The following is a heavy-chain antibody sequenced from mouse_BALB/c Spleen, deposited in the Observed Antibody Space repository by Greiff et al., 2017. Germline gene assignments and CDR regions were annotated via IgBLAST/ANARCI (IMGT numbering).Heavy chain of an antibody. J-gene: IGHJ3*01. D-gene: IGHD1-1*01. Sequence: QVQLKESGAELVRPGTSVKISCKASGYTFTNYWLGWVKQRPGHGLEWIGDIYPGGGYTNYNEKFKGKATLTADTSSSTAYMQLSSLTSEDSAVYFCARTDYYGSSAWFAYWGQGTLVTVSA. CDR2: IYPGGGYT. CDR3: ARTDYYGSSAWFAY. V-gene: IGHV1-63*02. CDR1: GYTFTNYW.